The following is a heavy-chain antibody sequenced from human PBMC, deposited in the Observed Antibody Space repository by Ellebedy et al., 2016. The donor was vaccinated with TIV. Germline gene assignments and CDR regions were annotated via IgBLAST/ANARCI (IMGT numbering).Heavy chain of an antibody. D-gene: IGHD2-15*01. J-gene: IGHJ4*02. CDR1: GFTLSNAW. CDR3: ARVRGTWVSDIEDY. CDR2: IGDSGGT. V-gene: IGHV3-23*01. Sequence: GGSLRLSXAASGFTLSNAWMSWVRQAPGKGLEWVSGIGDSGGTYYADSVKGRFTISRDNSKNTVTLQLNSLRVDDTAVYYCARVRGTWVSDIEDYWGQGTLVTVSP.